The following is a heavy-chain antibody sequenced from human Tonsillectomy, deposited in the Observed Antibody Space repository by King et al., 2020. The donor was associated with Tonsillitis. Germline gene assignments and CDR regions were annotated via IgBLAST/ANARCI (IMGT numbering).Heavy chain of an antibody. Sequence: QLQESGPGLVKPSETLSLTCNVSGGSISSYYWSWIRQPPGKGLEWIGYFYFSWSTNYNPSLKSRVAISVDTSKNQFSLKLTSVTAADTAVSYCARGSVVVAASGLNWFDPWGQGTLVTVSS. CDR2: FYFSWST. CDR3: ARGSVVVAASGLNWFDP. CDR1: GGSISSYY. V-gene: IGHV4-59*01. J-gene: IGHJ5*02. D-gene: IGHD2-15*01.